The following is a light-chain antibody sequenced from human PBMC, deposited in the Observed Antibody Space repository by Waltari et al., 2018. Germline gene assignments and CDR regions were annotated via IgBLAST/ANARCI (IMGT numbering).Light chain of an antibody. Sequence: EIVLTQSPGTLSLSPGERATLSCRASQSVSSNSLAWYQQKPGQAPRLLIYAASSRATGIPDRFSGSDSGTDFTLTISRLEPEDFAVYYCQQYGSSPRTFGPGTKVDVK. CDR1: QSVSSNS. J-gene: IGKJ3*01. CDR3: QQYGSSPRT. CDR2: AAS. V-gene: IGKV3-20*01.